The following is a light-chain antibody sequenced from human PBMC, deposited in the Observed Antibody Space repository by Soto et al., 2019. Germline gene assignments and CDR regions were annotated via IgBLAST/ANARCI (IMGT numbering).Light chain of an antibody. CDR3: CSGAGSNNYV. CDR2: EVN. J-gene: IGLJ1*01. CDR1: RGDIGTYNT. Sequence: QSALTQPASVSGSPGQSITISCFGTRGDIGTYNTVSWYQQHPGKAPKLVIFEVNKRPSGVPDRFSGSKSGNTASLTVSGLQADDEADYYCCSGAGSNNYVFGTGTKVTVL. V-gene: IGLV2-8*01.